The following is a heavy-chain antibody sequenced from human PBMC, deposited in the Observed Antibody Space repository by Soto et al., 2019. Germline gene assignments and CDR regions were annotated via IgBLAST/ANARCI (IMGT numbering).Heavy chain of an antibody. CDR2: IIPISGTA. J-gene: IGHJ6*02. D-gene: IGHD2-2*01. V-gene: IGHV1-69*01. CDR1: GGTFSSYA. CDR3: ARSQGSSTSLEIYYYYYYGMDV. Sequence: QVQLVQSGAEVKKPGSSVKVSCKASGGTFSSYAISWVRQAPGQGLEWMGGIIPISGTANYAQKFQGRVTITADESTSTASMELCSLRSEATAVYYCARSQGSSTSLEIYYYYYYGMDVWGQGTTVTVSS.